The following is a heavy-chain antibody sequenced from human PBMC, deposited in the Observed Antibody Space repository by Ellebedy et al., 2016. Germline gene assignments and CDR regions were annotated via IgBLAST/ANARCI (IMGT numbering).Heavy chain of an antibody. CDR3: ARDRNWGGFDN. CDR2: INHSGST. D-gene: IGHD3-10*01. J-gene: IGHJ4*02. V-gene: IGHV4-34*01. Sequence: SETLSLTCAVYGGSFSGYYWSWIRQPPGKGLEWIGEINHSGSTNYNPSLKSRVTISVDTSKNQFSLKLSSVTAADTAVYYCARDRNWGGFDNWGQGTLVTVSS. CDR1: GGSFSGYY.